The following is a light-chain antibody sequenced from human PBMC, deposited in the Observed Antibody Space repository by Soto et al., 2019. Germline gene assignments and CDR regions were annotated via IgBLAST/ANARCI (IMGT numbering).Light chain of an antibody. CDR2: DVS. J-gene: IGLJ1*01. CDR3: CPYAGSYTPLYV. V-gene: IGLV2-11*01. Sequence: QSVLTQPRSVSGSPGQSVTISCTGTSSDVGGYNYVSWYQQHPGRAPKLMIFDVSKRPSGVPDRFSGSKSGNTASLTISGLQAEDEADYYCCPYAGSYTPLYVFGTGTTGTVL. CDR1: SSDVGGYNY.